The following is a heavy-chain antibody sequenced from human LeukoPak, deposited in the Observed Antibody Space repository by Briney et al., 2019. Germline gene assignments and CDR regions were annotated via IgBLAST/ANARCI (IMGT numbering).Heavy chain of an antibody. D-gene: IGHD3-3*01. J-gene: IGHJ4*02. CDR2: ISSSSSTI. Sequence: GGSLRLSCAASGFTFSSYSMNWVRQAPGKGLEWVSYISSSSSTIYYADSVKGRFTISRDNAKNSLYLQMNSLRAEDTAVYYRARVSFDFWSGYYTDYWGQGTLVTVSS. V-gene: IGHV3-48*01. CDR1: GFTFSSYS. CDR3: ARVSFDFWSGYYTDY.